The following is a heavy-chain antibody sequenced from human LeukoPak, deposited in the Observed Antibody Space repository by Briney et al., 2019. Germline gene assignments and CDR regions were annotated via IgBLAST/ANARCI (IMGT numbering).Heavy chain of an antibody. V-gene: IGHV1-2*02. Sequence: VASVKVSCKASGYTFTGYYMHWVRQAPGQGLEWMGWINPNSGGTNYAQKFQGRVTMTRDTSISTAYMELSRLRSDDTAVYYCARDSSSWYFHYYGMDVWGQGTTVTVPS. CDR1: GYTFTGYY. CDR3: ARDSSSWYFHYYGMDV. J-gene: IGHJ6*02. CDR2: INPNSGGT. D-gene: IGHD6-13*01.